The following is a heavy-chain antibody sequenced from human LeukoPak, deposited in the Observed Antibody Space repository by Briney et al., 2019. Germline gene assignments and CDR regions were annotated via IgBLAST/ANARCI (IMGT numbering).Heavy chain of an antibody. CDR3: ARLYGVATPGY. CDR1: GFTFSSYG. J-gene: IGHJ4*02. Sequence: PGRSLRLSCAASGFTFSSYGMHWVRQAPGKGLEWVALISDDGSNKYYADSVKGRFTISRDNSKNTLYLQMNSLRAEDTAVYYCARLYGVATPGYWGQGTLVTVSS. V-gene: IGHV3-30*03. CDR2: ISDDGSNK. D-gene: IGHD5-12*01.